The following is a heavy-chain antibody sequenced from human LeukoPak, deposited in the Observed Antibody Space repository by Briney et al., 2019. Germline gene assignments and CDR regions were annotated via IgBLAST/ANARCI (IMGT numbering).Heavy chain of an antibody. CDR1: GGSISSSSYY. Sequence: PSETLSLTCTVSGGSISSSSYYWGWIRQPPGKGLEWIGSIYYSGSTYYNPSLKSRVTISVDTSKNQFSLKLSSVTAADTAVYYCTNGPLKFQAFDIWGQGTMVTVSS. V-gene: IGHV4-39*01. J-gene: IGHJ3*02. D-gene: IGHD3-9*01. CDR3: TNGPLKFQAFDI. CDR2: IYYSGST.